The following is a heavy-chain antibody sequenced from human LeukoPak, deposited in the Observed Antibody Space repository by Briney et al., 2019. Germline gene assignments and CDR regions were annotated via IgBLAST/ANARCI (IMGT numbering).Heavy chain of an antibody. J-gene: IGHJ6*02. V-gene: IGHV4-34*01. CDR2: INHSGST. D-gene: IGHD2-2*01. Sequence: SETLSLTCAVYGGSFSGYYWSWIRQPPGKGLEWIGEINHSGSTNYNPSLKSRVTISVDTSKNQFSLKLSSVTAADTAVYYCASGYAQSTYYYYYGMDDWGQGTTVTVSS. CDR1: GGSFSGYY. CDR3: ASGYAQSTYYYYYGMDD.